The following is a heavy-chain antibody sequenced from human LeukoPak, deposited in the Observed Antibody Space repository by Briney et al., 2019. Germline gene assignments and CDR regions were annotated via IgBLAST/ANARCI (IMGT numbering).Heavy chain of an antibody. CDR3: SKGSDPDRWFREFIVMRQRPIRHSDLAA. CDR2: ISYYGSNK. CDR1: GFTFSSYG. J-gene: IGHJ4*02. V-gene: IGHV3-30*18. D-gene: IGHD3-10*01. Sequence: PGRSLRLSCAASGFTFSSYGMHWVRQAPGKGLEWVAVISYYGSNKYYADSVKGRFTISRDNSKNTLYLQMNSLRAEDTAVYYCSKGSDPDRWFREFIVMRQRPIRHSDLAAGGGGPLLTV.